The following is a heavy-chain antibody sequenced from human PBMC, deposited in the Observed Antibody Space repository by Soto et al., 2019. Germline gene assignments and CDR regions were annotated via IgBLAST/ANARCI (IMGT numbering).Heavy chain of an antibody. CDR1: GGFLSASY. Sequence: PSETLSLTCAAYGGFLSASYWTWICQPPGKGLEWIGEINHVGGTNYNPSLKSRVTMSVDTSQNQLSLRLISVTAADTDTYFCVRIRYQLPSSVLWLDPWGQGTPVTVSS. CDR3: VRIRYQLPSSVLWLDP. D-gene: IGHD3-16*01. CDR2: INHVGGT. V-gene: IGHV4-34*01. J-gene: IGHJ5*02.